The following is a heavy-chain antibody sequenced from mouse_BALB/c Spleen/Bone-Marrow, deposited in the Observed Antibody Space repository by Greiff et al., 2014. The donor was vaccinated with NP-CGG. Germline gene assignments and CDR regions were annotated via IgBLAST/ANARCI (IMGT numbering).Heavy chain of an antibody. V-gene: IGHV7-3*02. Sequence: DVQLVESGGGLVQPGGSLRLSCTTSGFAFTDYYMSWVRQPPGKALEWLAFIRNKAYGYTTEYSASVRGRFTISRDNSQSILYLQMNTRRAEDSATYYCARFPMDYWGQGTSVTVSS. CDR2: IRNKAYGYTT. J-gene: IGHJ4*01. CDR1: GFAFTDYY. CDR3: ARFPMDY.